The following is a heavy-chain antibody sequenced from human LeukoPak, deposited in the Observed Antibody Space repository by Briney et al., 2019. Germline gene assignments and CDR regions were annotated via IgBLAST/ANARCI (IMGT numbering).Heavy chain of an antibody. CDR1: GFTFSSYW. Sequence: GGSLRLSCAASGFTFSSYWMSWVRQAPGKGLEWVANIKQDGSEKYYVDSVKGRFTISRDNAKNSLSLQMNSLRVEDTAVYYCARGKMTTTMWDYFDYWGQGTLVTVSS. CDR3: ARGKMTTTMWDYFDY. CDR2: IKQDGSEK. V-gene: IGHV3-7*03. J-gene: IGHJ4*02. D-gene: IGHD5-24*01.